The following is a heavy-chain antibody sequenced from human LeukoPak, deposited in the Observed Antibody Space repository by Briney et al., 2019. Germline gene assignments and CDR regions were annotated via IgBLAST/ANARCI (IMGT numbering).Heavy chain of an antibody. Sequence: GGSLRLSCAASGFTITSYWMAWVRQAPGKGLEWVAKIRQDGSEAEYVDSARGRFTVSRDNAKNSLYLQMNSLRVEDTALYYCARDATRGGDFDFWGQGTLVTVSS. D-gene: IGHD5-24*01. V-gene: IGHV3-7*04. CDR1: GFTITSYW. J-gene: IGHJ4*02. CDR2: IRQDGSEA. CDR3: ARDATRGGDFDF.